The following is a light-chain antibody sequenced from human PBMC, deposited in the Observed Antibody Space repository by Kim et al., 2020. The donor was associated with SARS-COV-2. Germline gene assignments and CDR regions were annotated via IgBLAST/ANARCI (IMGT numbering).Light chain of an antibody. CDR2: ATS. V-gene: IGKV1-12*01. CDR3: QQANNFPRT. Sequence: DIQMTQSPSSVSASVGGTVTIACRASQGLTGWLAWYQQKPGQPPKVLIYATSRLLSGVPSRFSGSGSGTHFTLTISNLQPEDSGTYFCQQANNFPRTFGQGTKVDIK. J-gene: IGKJ1*01. CDR1: QGLTGW.